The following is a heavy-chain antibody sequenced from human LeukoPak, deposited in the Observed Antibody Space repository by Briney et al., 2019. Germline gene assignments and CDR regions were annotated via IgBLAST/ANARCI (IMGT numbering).Heavy chain of an antibody. CDR3: ARVPRITMVRGVIMAYYFDY. Sequence: PGGSLRLSCAASGFTFSDCYMSWIRQAPGKGLEWVSYISSSSSYTNYADSVKGRFTISRDNAKNSLYLQMNSLRAEDTAVYYCARVPRITMVRGVIMAYYFDYWGQGTLVTVSS. CDR2: ISSSSSYT. CDR1: GFTFSDCY. J-gene: IGHJ4*02. D-gene: IGHD3-10*01. V-gene: IGHV3-11*05.